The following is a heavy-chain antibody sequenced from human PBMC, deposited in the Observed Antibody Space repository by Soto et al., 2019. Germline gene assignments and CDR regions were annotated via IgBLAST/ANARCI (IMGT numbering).Heavy chain of an antibody. V-gene: IGHV1-18*01. CDR2: ISTSHGYT. CDR3: ARDRSFALLEWSPSDSYGMDV. CDR1: GYSFSTYG. D-gene: IGHD3-3*01. J-gene: IGHJ6*02. Sequence: QVHLVQSAGEVTEPGASLKVACKASGYSFSTYGISWVRQAPGPVLEWMGWISTSHGYTNYAQKFQGRVSMTTDTSTNTAYMEVRRLRSDDTAFYFCARDRSFALLEWSPSDSYGMDVWGQGTSVTVSS.